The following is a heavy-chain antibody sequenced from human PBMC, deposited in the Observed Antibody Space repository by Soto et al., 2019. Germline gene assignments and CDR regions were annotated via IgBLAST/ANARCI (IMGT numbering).Heavy chain of an antibody. J-gene: IGHJ5*02. Sequence: ASVKVSCKASGYTFINYDISWLRQSTGQGLEWMGWMNPGSGKTGYANRFQGRVTMTRDASTSTAHLELSSLTSEDTAVYYCARMASFGTLNWFDPWGQGTLVTVSS. CDR1: GYTFINYD. D-gene: IGHD3-16*01. V-gene: IGHV1-8*02. CDR2: MNPGSGKT. CDR3: ARMASFGTLNWFDP.